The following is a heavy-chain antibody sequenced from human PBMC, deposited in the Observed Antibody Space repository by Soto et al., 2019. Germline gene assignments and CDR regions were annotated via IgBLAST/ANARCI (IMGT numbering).Heavy chain of an antibody. Sequence: GGSLILSCAASGFTFSTYSMNWVRQAPGKGLEWVSYISSSAVTIHYADSVKGRFTISRDNAKNSLYLQMNSLTAEDTAVYYCAREYCSTTSCLFDYWGQGTMVTVSS. CDR1: GFTFSTYS. J-gene: IGHJ4*02. D-gene: IGHD2-2*01. V-gene: IGHV3-48*01. CDR2: ISSSAVTI. CDR3: AREYCSTTSCLFDY.